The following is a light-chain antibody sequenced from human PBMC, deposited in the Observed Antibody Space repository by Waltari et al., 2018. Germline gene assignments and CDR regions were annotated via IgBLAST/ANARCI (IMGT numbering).Light chain of an antibody. V-gene: IGKV3-20*01. J-gene: IGKJ1*01. Sequence: ELVLTQSPGTLSLSPGERATLSCRASQSVSSSYLAWYQQKLGQAPRLLIYGAASRATGIPDRFSGSGSGTDFTLTISRLEPEDVAVYYCQQYGSSPAWTFGQGTKVEIK. CDR3: QQYGSSPAWT. CDR2: GAA. CDR1: QSVSSSY.